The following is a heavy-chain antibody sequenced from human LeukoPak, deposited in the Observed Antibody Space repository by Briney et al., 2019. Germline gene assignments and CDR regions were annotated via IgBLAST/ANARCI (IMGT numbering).Heavy chain of an antibody. CDR3: ARTPVGATIGFDY. CDR2: IWYDGSNK. Sequence: PGRSLRLSCAASGFTFSSYGMHWVRQAPGKGLEWVAVIWYDGSNKYYADSVKGRFTISRDNSKNTLYLQMNSLRAGDTAVYYCARTPVGATIGFDYWGQGTLVTVSS. V-gene: IGHV3-33*01. D-gene: IGHD1-26*01. CDR1: GFTFSSYG. J-gene: IGHJ4*02.